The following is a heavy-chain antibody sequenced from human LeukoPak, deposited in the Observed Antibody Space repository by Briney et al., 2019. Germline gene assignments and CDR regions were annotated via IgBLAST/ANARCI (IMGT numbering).Heavy chain of an antibody. D-gene: IGHD4/OR15-4a*01. CDR2: ISYSGST. V-gene: IGHV4-59*01. Sequence: PSETLSLTCTVSGGSISRYYWSWIRQPPGKGLEWIGYISYSGSTNYNPSLKSRVTISVDTSKNQFSLKLSSVTAADAAVYYCARAYGANYRYDSWGQGTLVTVS. CDR3: ARAYGANYRYDS. CDR1: GGSISRYY. J-gene: IGHJ4*02.